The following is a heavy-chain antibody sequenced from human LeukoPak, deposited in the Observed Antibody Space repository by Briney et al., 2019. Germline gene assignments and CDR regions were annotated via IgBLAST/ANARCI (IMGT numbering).Heavy chain of an antibody. CDR1: GFTFSSYS. D-gene: IGHD3-10*01. Sequence: GGSLRLSCAASGFTFSSYSMNWVRQAPGKGLEWVSSISSSSSYIYYADSVKGRFTVSRDNAKNSLYLQMNSLRAEDTAVYYCARDRLYYYGSGSYSSFWGQGTLVTVSS. J-gene: IGHJ4*02. CDR2: ISSSSSYI. V-gene: IGHV3-21*01. CDR3: ARDRLYYYGSGSYSSF.